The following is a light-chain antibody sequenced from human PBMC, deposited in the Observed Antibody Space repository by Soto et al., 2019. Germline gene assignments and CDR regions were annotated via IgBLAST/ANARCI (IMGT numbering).Light chain of an antibody. CDR3: QQYDNLIT. CDR1: QSIGTW. J-gene: IGKJ5*01. CDR2: DAS. V-gene: IGKV1-5*01. Sequence: DIQLTQSPPYLSASVGERVNINFRASQSIGTWLAWHQQKPGKAPNLLMFDASTLHTGVPSRFSGSGSGTDFTFTISSLQPEDIATYYCQQYDNLITFGQGTRLEIK.